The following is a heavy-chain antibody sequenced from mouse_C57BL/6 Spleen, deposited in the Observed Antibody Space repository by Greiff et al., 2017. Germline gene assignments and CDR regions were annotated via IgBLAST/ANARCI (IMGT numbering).Heavy chain of an antibody. D-gene: IGHD1-1*01. Sequence: EVKLVESGGGLVKPGGSLKLSCAASGFTFSSYAMSWVRQTPEKRLEWVATISDGGSYTYYPDNVKGRFTISRDHAKNNLYLQMSHLKSEDTAMYYCARDYYGSSYWFAYWGQGTLVTVSA. J-gene: IGHJ3*01. CDR3: ARDYYGSSYWFAY. V-gene: IGHV5-4*01. CDR1: GFTFSSYA. CDR2: ISDGGSYT.